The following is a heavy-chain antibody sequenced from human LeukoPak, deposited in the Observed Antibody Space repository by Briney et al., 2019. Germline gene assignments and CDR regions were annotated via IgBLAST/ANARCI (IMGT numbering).Heavy chain of an antibody. J-gene: IGHJ2*01. CDR1: GYTFTNYY. V-gene: IGHV1-2*02. CDR3: ARGGVREQPNWFFDP. CDR2: INLNSGGT. Sequence: ASVKVSCKASGYTFTNYYMHWVRQARGQGLEWMGWINLNSGGTRYAYKFLGRITMTRDTSINTAYMDLTRLTSDDTAVYYCARGGVREQPNWFFDPWGRGTLLTVSS. D-gene: IGHD1/OR15-1a*01.